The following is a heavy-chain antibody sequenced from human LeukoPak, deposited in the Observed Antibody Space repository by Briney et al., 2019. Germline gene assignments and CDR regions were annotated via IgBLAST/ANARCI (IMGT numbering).Heavy chain of an antibody. V-gene: IGHV4-59*01. CDR1: GGSISSYY. J-gene: IGHJ4*02. D-gene: IGHD2-2*01. Sequence: PSETLSLTCTVSGGSISSYYWSWIRQPPGKGLEWIGYIYYSGSTNYNPSLKSRVTISVDTSKNQFSLKLSSVTAAYTAVYYCARVIVVVPPDDYYFDYWGQGTLVTVSS. CDR2: IYYSGST. CDR3: ARVIVVVPPDDYYFDY.